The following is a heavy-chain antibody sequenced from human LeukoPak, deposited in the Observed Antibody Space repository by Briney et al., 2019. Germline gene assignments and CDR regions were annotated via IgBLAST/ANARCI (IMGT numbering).Heavy chain of an antibody. CDR1: GFTFSNYW. CDR3: VGGTVTRAFDP. D-gene: IGHD4-11*01. Sequence: TGGSLRLSCAASGFTFSNYWMRWVRQAPGKGLEWAASIKQDGSEKNYVDSAKGRSTISRDNAKNSLYLQMNSLRAEDTAVYFCVGGTVTRAFDPWGQGTLVTVSS. J-gene: IGHJ5*02. CDR2: IKQDGSEK. V-gene: IGHV3-7*01.